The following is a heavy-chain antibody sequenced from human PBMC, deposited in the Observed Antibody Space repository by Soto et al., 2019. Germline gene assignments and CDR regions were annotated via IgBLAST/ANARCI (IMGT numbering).Heavy chain of an antibody. D-gene: IGHD3-22*01. CDR2: ISSSSRTI. Sequence: EVQLVESGGGLVQPGGSLRLSCAASGFTFSSYSMNWVRQAPGKGLEWVSYISSSSRTIYYADSVKGRFTISRDNAKNSLYLQMNSLRAEDTAVYYCARGRGYYDRGGYRRWGQGPLVTVSS. J-gene: IGHJ4*02. CDR3: ARGRGYYDRGGYRR. V-gene: IGHV3-48*01. CDR1: GFTFSSYS.